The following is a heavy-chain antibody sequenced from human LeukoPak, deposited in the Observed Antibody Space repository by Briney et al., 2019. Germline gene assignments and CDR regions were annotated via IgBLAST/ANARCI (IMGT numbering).Heavy chain of an antibody. J-gene: IGHJ5*02. CDR2: IKQDGSEK. CDR3: ARETAVNWFDP. V-gene: IGHV3-7*01. Sequence: GGSLRLSCAASGFTFSSYWMSWVRQAPGKGREWVANIKQDGSEKYYVDSVKGRFTISRDNAKNSLYLQMNSLRAEDTVVYYCARETAVNWFDPWGQGTLVTVSS. CDR1: GFTFSSYW.